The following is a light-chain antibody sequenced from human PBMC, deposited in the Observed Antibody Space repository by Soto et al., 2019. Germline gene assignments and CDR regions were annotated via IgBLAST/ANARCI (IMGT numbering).Light chain of an antibody. CDR2: GAS. CDR3: QQLKSYPIT. V-gene: IGKV1-9*01. CDR1: QDIGSY. Sequence: DIQMTQSPSTLSASVGYGVTMTCRASQDIGSYLAWYQQKPGKAPKVLIYGASTLQGGVPSRFSGSGSGTEFTLTINSLQPGDFAVYYCQQLKSYPITFGQGTRLAFK. J-gene: IGKJ5*01.